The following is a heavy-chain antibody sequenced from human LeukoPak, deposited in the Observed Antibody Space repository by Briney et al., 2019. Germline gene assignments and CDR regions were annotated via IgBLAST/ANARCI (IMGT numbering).Heavy chain of an antibody. CDR2: VYYSGST. CDR1: GGSINGYY. D-gene: IGHD4-23*01. V-gene: IGHV4-59*08. CDR3: ARHLHYGGKPFDY. Sequence: SETLSLTCTVSGGSINGYYWSWIRQPPGKGLEWIGYVYYSGSTDYNPSLRSRVTISVDTSKNQFSLKLSSVTAADTAVYYCARHLHYGGKPFDYWGQGALVTVSP. J-gene: IGHJ4*02.